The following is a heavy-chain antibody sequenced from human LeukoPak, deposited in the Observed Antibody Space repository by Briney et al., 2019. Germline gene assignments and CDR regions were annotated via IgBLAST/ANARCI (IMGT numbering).Heavy chain of an antibody. J-gene: IGHJ4*02. V-gene: IGHV4-38-2*02. CDR3: AQGYCSGGSCHPGSY. CDR1: GYSISSGYY. D-gene: IGHD2-15*01. Sequence: PSETLSLTCTVSGYSISSGYYWGWIRPPPGKGLEWIGSIYHSGSTYYNPSLKSRVTISVDTSKNQFSLKLSSVTAADTAVYYCAQGYCSGGSCHPGSYWGQGTLVTVSS. CDR2: IYHSGST.